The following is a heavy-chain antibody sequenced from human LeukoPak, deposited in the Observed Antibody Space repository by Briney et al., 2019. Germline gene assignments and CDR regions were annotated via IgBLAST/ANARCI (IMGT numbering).Heavy chain of an antibody. J-gene: IGHJ4*02. V-gene: IGHV3-48*03. CDR1: GFTFSSYE. CDR2: ISSSGSTI. D-gene: IGHD6-6*01. CDR3: ARVLAARLSDY. Sequence: GSLRLSCAASGFTFSSYEMNWVRQAPGKGLEWVSYISSSGSTIYYADSVRGRFTISRNNAKNSLYLQMNSLRAEDTAVYYCARVLAARLSDYWGQGTLVTVSS.